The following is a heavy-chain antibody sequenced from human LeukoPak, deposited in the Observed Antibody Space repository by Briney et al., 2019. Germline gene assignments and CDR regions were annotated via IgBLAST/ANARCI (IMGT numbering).Heavy chain of an antibody. CDR1: GFTVSSNY. CDR3: ARANWGHPMYYFDY. Sequence: GGSLRLSCAASGFTVSSNYMSWVRQAPGKGLEWVSIIYSGGSTYYADSVKGRFTISRDNSKITLYLQMNSLRDEDTAVYYCARANWGHPMYYFDYWGQGTLVTVSS. CDR2: IYSGGST. D-gene: IGHD7-27*01. V-gene: IGHV3-66*01. J-gene: IGHJ4*02.